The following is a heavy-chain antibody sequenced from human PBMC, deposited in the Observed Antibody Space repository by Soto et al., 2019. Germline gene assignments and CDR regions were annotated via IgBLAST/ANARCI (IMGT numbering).Heavy chain of an antibody. D-gene: IGHD2-2*01. CDR1: GFTFSSYS. CDR2: ISSSSSYI. Sequence: PGGSLRLSCAASGFTFSSYSMNWVRQAPGKGLEWVSSISSSSSYIYYADSVKGRFTISRDNAKNSLYLQMNSLRAEDTAVYYCARDGVRDQLLPPYYYYYMDVWGKGTTVTVSS. J-gene: IGHJ6*03. V-gene: IGHV3-21*01. CDR3: ARDGVRDQLLPPYYYYYMDV.